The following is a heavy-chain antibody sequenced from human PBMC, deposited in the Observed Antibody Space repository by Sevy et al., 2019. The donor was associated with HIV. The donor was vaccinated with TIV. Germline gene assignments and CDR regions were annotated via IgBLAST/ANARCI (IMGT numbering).Heavy chain of an antibody. Sequence: GGSLRLSCAISGFTVNDKYIIWVRQAPGKGLEWVSVVFSSGSTYYADSAKGRFTIARANSKNTVDLQMNSVRAEDTAVYYWGRLFLSYRSGWSYFDYWGQGTLVTVSS. J-gene: IGHJ4*02. CDR2: VFSSGST. D-gene: IGHD6-19*01. CDR1: GFTVNDKY. V-gene: IGHV3-66*02. CDR3: GRLFLSYRSGWSYFDY.